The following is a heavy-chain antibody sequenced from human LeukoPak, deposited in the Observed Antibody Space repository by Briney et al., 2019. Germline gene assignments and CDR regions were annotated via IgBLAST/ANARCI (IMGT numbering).Heavy chain of an antibody. CDR2: IKKDGSEK. CDR3: ARHLSGITGYTYGRGIDY. CDR1: GFTFSSYW. J-gene: IGHJ4*02. Sequence: GGSLRLSCAASGFTFSSYWMSWVRQAPGKGLEWVANIKKDGSEKYYVDSVKGRFTISRDNAKTSLYLQINSLRAEDTAVYYCARHLSGITGYTYGRGIDYWGQGTLVTVSS. D-gene: IGHD5-18*01. V-gene: IGHV3-7*01.